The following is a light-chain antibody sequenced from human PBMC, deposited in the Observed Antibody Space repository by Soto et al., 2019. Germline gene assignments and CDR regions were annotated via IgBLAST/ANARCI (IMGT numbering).Light chain of an antibody. CDR3: SSYTSSSTQV. Sequence: QPVLTQPASVSGSPGQSITISCTGTSSDVGGYNYVSWYQQHPGKAPKLMVYEVSNRPSGVSNRFSGSKSGNTASLIISGLQDEDEADYYCSSYTSSSTQVFGTGTKVTAL. V-gene: IGLV2-14*01. CDR1: SSDVGGYNY. J-gene: IGLJ1*01. CDR2: EVS.